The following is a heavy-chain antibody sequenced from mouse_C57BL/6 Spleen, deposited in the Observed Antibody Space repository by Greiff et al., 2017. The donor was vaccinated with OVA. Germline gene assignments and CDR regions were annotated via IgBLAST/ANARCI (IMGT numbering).Heavy chain of an antibody. J-gene: IGHJ2*01. CDR2: ISYDGSN. CDR1: GYSITSGYY. D-gene: IGHD1-1*01. V-gene: IGHV3-6*01. Sequence: EVKLQESGPGLVRPSQSLSLTCSVTGYSITSGYYWNWIRQFPGNKLEWMGYISYDGSNNYNPSLKNRISITRDTSKNQFFLKLNSVTTEDTATYYCVREELLNSFDYWGQGTTLTVSS. CDR3: VREELLNSFDY.